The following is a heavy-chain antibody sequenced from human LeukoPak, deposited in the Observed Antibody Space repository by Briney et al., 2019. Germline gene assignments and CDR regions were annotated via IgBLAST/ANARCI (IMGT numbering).Heavy chain of an antibody. D-gene: IGHD3-16*02. CDR2: IYYTGSI. CDR1: GGSISSGDYY. V-gene: IGHV4-30-4*01. CDR3: ARGPNYVWGSYRYFDY. Sequence: SQTLSLTCIVSGGSISSGDYYWSWIRQSPGKGLGWIGYIYYTGSISYNPSLKSRLTISVDTSKNQFSLKLSSVTAADTAVYYRARGPNYVWGSYRYFDYWGQGTLVTVSS. J-gene: IGHJ4*02.